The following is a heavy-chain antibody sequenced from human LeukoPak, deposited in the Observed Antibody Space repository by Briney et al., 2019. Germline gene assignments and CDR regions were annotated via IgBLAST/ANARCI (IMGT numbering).Heavy chain of an antibody. D-gene: IGHD4-17*01. CDR1: GGTFSSYA. CDR3: ARQGPDYGDYA. Sequence: ASVKVSCKASGGTFSSYAISWGRQAPGQGLEWMGRIIPILGIANYAQKFQGRVTITADKSTSTAYMELSSLRSEDTAVYYCARQGPDYGDYAWGQGTLVTVSS. J-gene: IGHJ5*02. V-gene: IGHV1-69*04. CDR2: IIPILGIA.